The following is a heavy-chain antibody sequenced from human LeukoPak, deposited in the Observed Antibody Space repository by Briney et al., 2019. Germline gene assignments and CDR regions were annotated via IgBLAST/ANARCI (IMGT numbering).Heavy chain of an antibody. CDR2: INPNSGGT. CDR1: GYTFTGYY. D-gene: IGHD3-10*01. Sequence: ASVKVSCKASGYTFTGYYMHWVRQAPGQGLEWMGWINPNSGGTNYAQKFQGRVTMTRDKSIRTAYMELSRLTSDDTAVYYCAREGSDYYGSGSYYRSYYYYMDVWGKGTTVTISS. J-gene: IGHJ6*03. V-gene: IGHV1-2*02. CDR3: AREGSDYYGSGSYYRSYYYYMDV.